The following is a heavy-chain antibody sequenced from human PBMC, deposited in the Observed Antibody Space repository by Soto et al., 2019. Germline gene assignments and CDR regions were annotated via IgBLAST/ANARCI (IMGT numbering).Heavy chain of an antibody. V-gene: IGHV3-30*18. CDR1: GFTFSSYG. D-gene: IGHD1-26*01. Sequence: QVQLVESGGGVVQPGRSLRLSCAASGFTFSSYGMHWVRQAPGKGLEWVAVISYDGSNKYYADSVKGRFTISRDNSKNTLYLQMNSLRAEDTAVYYCAKDPDSGPQNYYFDYWGQGTLVTVSS. CDR3: AKDPDSGPQNYYFDY. CDR2: ISYDGSNK. J-gene: IGHJ4*02.